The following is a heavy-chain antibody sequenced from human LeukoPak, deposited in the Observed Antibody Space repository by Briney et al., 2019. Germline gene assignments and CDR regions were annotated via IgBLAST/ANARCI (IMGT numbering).Heavy chain of an antibody. CDR1: GGSFSGYY. J-gene: IGHJ4*02. D-gene: IGHD2-15*01. CDR3: ARQASEYCSGGSCYSGGLDY. CDR2: INHSGST. Sequence: SETLSLTCAVYGGSFSGYYWSWIRQPPGKGLEWIGEINHSGSTNYNPSLKSRVTISVDTSKNQFSLKLSSVTAADTAVYYCARQASEYCSGGSCYSGGLDYWGQGTLVTVSS. V-gene: IGHV4-34*01.